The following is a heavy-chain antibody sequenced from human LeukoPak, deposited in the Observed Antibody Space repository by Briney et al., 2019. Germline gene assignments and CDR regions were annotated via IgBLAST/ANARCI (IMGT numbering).Heavy chain of an antibody. CDR1: RGSISSGSYY. Sequence: SQTLSLTCTVCRGSISSGSYYWRWLRQPAGKGLEWIGRIYTSGSTNYNPSLKSRVTLSVDTSKNQFSLKLSSVTAADTAVYYCARDRTSGWYRSTNSDAFDIWGQGTMVTVA. D-gene: IGHD6-19*01. V-gene: IGHV4-61*02. CDR3: ARDRTSGWYRSTNSDAFDI. J-gene: IGHJ3*02. CDR2: IYTSGST.